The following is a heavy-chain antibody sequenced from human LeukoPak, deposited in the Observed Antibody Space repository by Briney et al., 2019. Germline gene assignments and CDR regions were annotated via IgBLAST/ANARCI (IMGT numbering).Heavy chain of an antibody. CDR2: ISGSGGVT. CDR1: GFTFSSYA. J-gene: IGHJ4*02. Sequence: GGSLRLSCAASGFTFSSYAMSWVRQAPGKGLEWVSGISGSGGVTYYADSVKGRFTISRDYSKNTLDLQMNSLRAEDTAVYYCAKGLVVIGAYFDYWGQGTLVTVSS. V-gene: IGHV3-23*01. D-gene: IGHD3-22*01. CDR3: AKGLVVIGAYFDY.